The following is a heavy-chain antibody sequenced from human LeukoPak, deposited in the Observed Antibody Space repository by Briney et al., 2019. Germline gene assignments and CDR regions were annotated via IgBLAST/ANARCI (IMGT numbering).Heavy chain of an antibody. Sequence: GGSLRLSCAASGFTFSSYWMSWVRQAPGKGLEWVANIKQDGSEKYYVDSVKGRFTISRDNAKNSLYLQMNSLRTEDTAVYYCAKTHDSSSWGFDYWGQGTLVTVSS. V-gene: IGHV3-7*01. J-gene: IGHJ4*02. D-gene: IGHD6-13*01. CDR3: AKTHDSSSWGFDY. CDR2: IKQDGSEK. CDR1: GFTFSSYW.